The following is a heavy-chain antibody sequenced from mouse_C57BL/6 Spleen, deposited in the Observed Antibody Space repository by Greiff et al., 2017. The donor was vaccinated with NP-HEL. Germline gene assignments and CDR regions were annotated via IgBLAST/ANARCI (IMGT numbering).Heavy chain of an antibody. CDR2: IDPETGGT. Sequence: VKLQQSGAELVRPGASVTLSCKASGYTFTDYEMHWVKQTPVHGLEWIGAIDPETGGTAYNQKFKGKAILTADKSSSTAYMELRSLTSEDSAVYYCTRPTGSAWFAYWGQGTLVTVSA. CDR1: GYTFTDYE. CDR3: TRPTGSAWFAY. D-gene: IGHD4-1*02. V-gene: IGHV1-15*01. J-gene: IGHJ3*01.